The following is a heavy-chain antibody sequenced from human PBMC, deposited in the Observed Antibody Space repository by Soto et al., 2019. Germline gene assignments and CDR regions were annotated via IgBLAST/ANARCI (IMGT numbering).Heavy chain of an antibody. Sequence: GASVKVSCKASGYRFTDYHIHWVRQAPGQGLEWLGRINLKSGGTSNAQKFQGWVTMTTDPFISTASMELTRLTSDDTAIYYCARDYSTACSNRVCSFFYNHDMDVWGQGTKVTVSS. V-gene: IGHV1-2*04. D-gene: IGHD5-18*01. J-gene: IGHJ6*02. CDR3: ARDYSTACSNRVCSFFYNHDMDV. CDR2: INLKSGGT. CDR1: GYRFTDYH.